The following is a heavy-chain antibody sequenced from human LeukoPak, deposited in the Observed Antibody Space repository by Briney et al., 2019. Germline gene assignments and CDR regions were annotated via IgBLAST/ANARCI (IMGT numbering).Heavy chain of an antibody. CDR1: GFTFSDYY. J-gene: IGHJ4*02. D-gene: IGHD3-22*01. Sequence: GGSLRLSCAASGFTFSDYYMSWIRQAPGKGLEWVSYISSSGSTIYYVDSVKGRFTISRDNAKNSLYLQMNSLRAEDTAVYYCARDFADYYDSSGYSIFDYWGQGTLVTVSS. V-gene: IGHV3-11*04. CDR3: ARDFADYYDSSGYSIFDY. CDR2: ISSSGSTI.